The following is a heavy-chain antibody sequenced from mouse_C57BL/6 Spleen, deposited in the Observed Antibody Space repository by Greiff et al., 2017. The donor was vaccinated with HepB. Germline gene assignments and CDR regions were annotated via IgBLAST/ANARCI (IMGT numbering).Heavy chain of an antibody. CDR2: IYWDDDK. CDR3: ARRGGGNYEYFDV. D-gene: IGHD1-1*02. Sequence: QVQLKESGPGILQSSQTLSLTCSFSGFSLSTSGMGVSWIRQPSGKGLEWLAHIYWDDDKRYNPSLKSRLTISKDTSRNQLFPKFTSVDTADTAKYYCARRGGGNYEYFDVWGTGTTVTVSS. V-gene: IGHV8-12*01. CDR1: GFSLSTSGMG. J-gene: IGHJ1*03.